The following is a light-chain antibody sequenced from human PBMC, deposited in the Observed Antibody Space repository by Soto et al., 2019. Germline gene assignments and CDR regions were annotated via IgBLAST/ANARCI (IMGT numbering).Light chain of an antibody. J-gene: IGLJ1*01. V-gene: IGLV1-47*02. CDR2: SDD. CDR3: AAWDASLSCHV. CDR1: SSNIGSYP. Sequence: QSVLTQSPSASGTPGQRVTISCYGSSSNIGSYPVYWYQQLPGTAPKLLINSDDQRPSGVPDRFSASKSGTSASLAISGLRSEDEADYYCAAWDASLSCHVFGAGTKVTVL.